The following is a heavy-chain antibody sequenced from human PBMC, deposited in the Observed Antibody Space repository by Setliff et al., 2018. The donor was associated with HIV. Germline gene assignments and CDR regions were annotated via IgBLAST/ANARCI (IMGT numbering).Heavy chain of an antibody. J-gene: IGHJ6*03. V-gene: IGHV4-61*10. D-gene: IGHD4-4*01. Sequence: LSLTCTVFGFSISSSTDYWSWIRQPAGKGLEWIGEINHSGSTNYNPSLKSRVTISVDTSKNQFSLKLSSVTAVDTAVYYCARGLNDYTNPSYLDVWGKGTTVTVSS. CDR3: ARGLNDYTNPSYLDV. CDR1: GFSISSSTDY. CDR2: INHSGST.